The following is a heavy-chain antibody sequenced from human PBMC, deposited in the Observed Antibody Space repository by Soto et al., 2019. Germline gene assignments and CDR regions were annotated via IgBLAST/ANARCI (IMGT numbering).Heavy chain of an antibody. Sequence: GASVTVSCKASGYTFPSYDINWVRQATGQGLEWMRWMNPNSGNTGYAQKFQCRVTMTRNTSISTAYMELSSLRSEVMAVYYCARGFHRAIAAAVGYWGQGTLVTVSS. CDR1: GYTFPSYD. V-gene: IGHV1-8*01. CDR3: ARGFHRAIAAAVGY. J-gene: IGHJ4*02. CDR2: MNPNSGNT. D-gene: IGHD6-13*01.